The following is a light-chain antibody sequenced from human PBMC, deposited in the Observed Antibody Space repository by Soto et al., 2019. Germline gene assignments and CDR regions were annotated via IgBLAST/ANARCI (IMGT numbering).Light chain of an antibody. CDR1: QSVSSSY. V-gene: IGKV3-20*01. CDR3: QQYVTSSVT. J-gene: IGKJ1*01. Sequence: EIVLTQSPGTLSLSPGERATLSCRASQSVSSSYLAWYQQKPGQAPRLLIYGASSRATGIPDRFSGSGSGTDFTLTISRLEPEDFAVYYCQQYVTSSVTFGQGTKVDIK. CDR2: GAS.